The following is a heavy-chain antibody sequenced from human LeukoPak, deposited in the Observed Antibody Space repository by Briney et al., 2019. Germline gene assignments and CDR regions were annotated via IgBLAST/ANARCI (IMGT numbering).Heavy chain of an antibody. J-gene: IGHJ6*03. CDR2: ITWNGDST. CDR1: GFTFDDYN. Sequence: GGSLRLSCAASGFTFDDYNMHWVRQAPGKGLEWVSLITWNGDSTYYADSVEGRFTISRDNSKNSLYLQMNSLRTEDTALYYCPKDKWLRGYYYYYMDVWGKGTTVTVSS. D-gene: IGHD5-12*01. CDR3: PKDKWLRGYYYYYMDV. V-gene: IGHV3-43*01.